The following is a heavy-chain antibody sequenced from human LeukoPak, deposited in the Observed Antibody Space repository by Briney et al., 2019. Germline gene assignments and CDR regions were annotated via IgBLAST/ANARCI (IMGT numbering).Heavy chain of an antibody. V-gene: IGHV4-39*07. D-gene: IGHD5-24*01. CDR3: ARDRGWLQVVDFDY. CDR2: IYYSGST. Sequence: PSETLSLTCTVSGGSISSSSYYSGWIRHPPGKGLEWIGSIYYSGSTYYNPSLKSRVTISVDTSKNQFSLKLSSVTAADTAVYYCARDRGWLQVVDFDYWGQGTLVTVSS. J-gene: IGHJ4*02. CDR1: GGSISSSSYY.